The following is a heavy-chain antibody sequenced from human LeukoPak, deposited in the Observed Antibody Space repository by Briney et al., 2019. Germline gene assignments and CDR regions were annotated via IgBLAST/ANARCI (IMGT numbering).Heavy chain of an antibody. J-gene: IGHJ6*02. CDR2: ISSSGSTI. CDR3: ARRRYYGMDV. Sequence: GGSLRLSCAASGFTFSSYEMNWVRQAPGKGLEWVSYISSSGSTIYYADSVKGRFTISRDNAKNSLYLQMNSLRAEGTAVYYCARRRYYGMDVWGQGTTVTVSS. V-gene: IGHV3-48*03. CDR1: GFTFSSYE.